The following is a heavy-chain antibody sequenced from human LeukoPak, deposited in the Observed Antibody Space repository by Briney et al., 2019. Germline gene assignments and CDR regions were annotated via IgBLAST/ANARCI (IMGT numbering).Heavy chain of an antibody. CDR1: GFTFSSYA. J-gene: IGHJ4*02. CDR2: ISYDGSNK. Sequence: GRPLRLSCAASGFTFSSYAMHWVRQAPGKGLEWVAVISYDGSNKYYADSVKGRFTISRDNSKNTLYLQMNSLRAEDTAVYYCARGVVATINYSDYWGQGTLVTVSS. D-gene: IGHD5-12*01. V-gene: IGHV3-30*01. CDR3: ARGVVATINYSDY.